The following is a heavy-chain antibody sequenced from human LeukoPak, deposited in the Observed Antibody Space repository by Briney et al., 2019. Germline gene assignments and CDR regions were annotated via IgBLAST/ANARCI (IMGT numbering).Heavy chain of an antibody. CDR2: INPNSGGT. CDR1: GYTFTGYY. D-gene: IGHD2-15*01. CDR3: ARGPVVVVAASYY. J-gene: IGHJ4*02. V-gene: IGHV1-2*02. Sequence: ASVKVSCKASGYTFTGYYMHWVRQAPGQGLEWMGWINPNSGGTNYAQKFQGRVTMTRDTSISTAYMELSRLRSDDTAVYYCARGPVVVVAASYYWGQGTLVTVSS.